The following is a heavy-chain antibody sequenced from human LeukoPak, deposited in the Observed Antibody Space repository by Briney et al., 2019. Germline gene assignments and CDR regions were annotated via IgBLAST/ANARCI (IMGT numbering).Heavy chain of an antibody. D-gene: IGHD2-2*01. CDR2: ISGSGGST. CDR3: AKFALGYCSSTSCLNWFDP. CDR1: GFTFSSYG. J-gene: IGHJ5*02. V-gene: IGHV3-23*01. Sequence: EPGGTLRLSCEASGFTFSSYGMSWVRQAPGKGLEWVSAISGSGGSTYYADSVKGRFTISRDNSKNTLYLQMNSLRAEDTAVYYCAKFALGYCSSTSCLNWFDPWGQGTLVTVSS.